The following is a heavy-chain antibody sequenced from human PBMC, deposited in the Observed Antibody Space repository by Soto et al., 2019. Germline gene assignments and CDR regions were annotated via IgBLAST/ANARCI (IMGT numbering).Heavy chain of an antibody. J-gene: IGHJ6*02. CDR1: GYSISSGYY. CDR2: IYHSGST. V-gene: IGHV4-38-2*02. Sequence: PSETLSLTCAVSGYSISSGYYWGWIRQPPGKGLEWIGSIYHSGSTYYNPSLKSRVTISVDTSKNQFSLKLSSVTAADTAVYYCARDKTVVTPSGYYYYYGMDVWGQGTTVTVSS. CDR3: ARDKTVVTPSGYYYYYGMDV. D-gene: IGHD2-21*02.